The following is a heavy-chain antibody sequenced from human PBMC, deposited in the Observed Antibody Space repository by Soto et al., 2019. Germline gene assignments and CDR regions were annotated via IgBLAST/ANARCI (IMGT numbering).Heavy chain of an antibody. J-gene: IGHJ4*02. CDR2: MYYSGST. CDR3: ARGVTMVRGVGLFYFDY. Sequence: LCGGSISSGGYYWSWIRQHPGKGLEWIGYMYYSGSTYYNPSLKSRITISVDTSKKKFSLKLSSVTAADTAVYYCARGVTMVRGVGLFYFDYWGQGTLVTVSS. CDR1: GGSISSGGYY. D-gene: IGHD3-10*01. V-gene: IGHV4-31*02.